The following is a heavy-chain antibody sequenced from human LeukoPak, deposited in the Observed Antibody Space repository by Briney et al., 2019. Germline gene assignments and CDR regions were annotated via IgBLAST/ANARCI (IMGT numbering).Heavy chain of an antibody. J-gene: IGHJ3*02. CDR1: GFTFSSYE. CDR2: IRYDGSNK. V-gene: IGHV3-30*02. CDR3: ARALTYFSFAFDI. Sequence: GGSLRLSCAASGFTFSSYEMNWVRQAPGKGLEWVAFIRYDGSNKYYADSVKGRFTISRDNSKNTLYLQMNSLRAEDTAVYYCARALTYFSFAFDIWGQGTIVTVSS. D-gene: IGHD2/OR15-2a*01.